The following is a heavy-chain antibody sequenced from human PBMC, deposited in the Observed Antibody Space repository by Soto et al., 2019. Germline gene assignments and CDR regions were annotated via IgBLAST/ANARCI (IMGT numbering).Heavy chain of an antibody. CDR1: GFTFSSHT. D-gene: IGHD3-3*01. J-gene: IGHJ4*02. CDR2: ISDDGSNT. CDR3: ARDLYYDFWSGFNTHPYYFDD. Sequence: QVQLVESGGGVVQPGRSLRLSCAASGFTFSSHTMHWVRQAPGKGLEWVAAISDDGSNTYYADSVKGRFTISRDNSKNTLYLQMNGLRSEDTAVHHCARDLYYDFWSGFNTHPYYFDDWGQGALVTVSS. V-gene: IGHV3-30-3*01.